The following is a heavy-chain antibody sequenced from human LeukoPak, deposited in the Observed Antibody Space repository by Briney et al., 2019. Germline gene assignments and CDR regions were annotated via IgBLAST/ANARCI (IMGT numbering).Heavy chain of an antibody. Sequence: GGSLRLSCAASGFAFNKYWMSWVRQPPGKGLEWVANMNEDGSEKNYVDSVKGRFTISRDNAQDSLYLQMNSLRAEDTAVYYCARGRGYSNFDYWGQGTLLTVSS. CDR2: MNEDGSEK. CDR1: GFAFNKYW. D-gene: IGHD4-11*01. V-gene: IGHV3-7*01. J-gene: IGHJ4*02. CDR3: ARGRGYSNFDY.